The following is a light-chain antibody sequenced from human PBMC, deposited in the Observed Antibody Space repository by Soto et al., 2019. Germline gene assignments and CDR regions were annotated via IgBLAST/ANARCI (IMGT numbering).Light chain of an antibody. V-gene: IGKV3-20*01. Sequence: EIVLTQSPGTLSLSPGESATLSCRASQRVAGSHIAWYRQKPGQAPWLLIYGASNRATGIPDRFSGSGSGTDFTLTISSLEAEDSAVYYCQHYGSSPPYTFGQGTKLKIK. CDR2: GAS. CDR3: QHYGSSPPYT. CDR1: QRVAGSH. J-gene: IGKJ2*01.